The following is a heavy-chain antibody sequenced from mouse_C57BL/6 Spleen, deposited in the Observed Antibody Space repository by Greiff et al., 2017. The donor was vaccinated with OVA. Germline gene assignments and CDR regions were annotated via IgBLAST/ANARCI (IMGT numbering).Heavy chain of an antibody. V-gene: IGHV14-4*01. CDR3: TTGGNPDY. Sequence: VQLKQSGAELVRPGASVKLSCTASGFNIKDDYMHWVKQRPEQGLEWIGWIDPENGDTEYASKFQGKATITADTSSNTAYLQLSSLTSEDTAVYYCTTGGNPDYWGQGTTLTVSS. J-gene: IGHJ2*01. D-gene: IGHD2-1*01. CDR1: GFNIKDDY. CDR2: IDPENGDT.